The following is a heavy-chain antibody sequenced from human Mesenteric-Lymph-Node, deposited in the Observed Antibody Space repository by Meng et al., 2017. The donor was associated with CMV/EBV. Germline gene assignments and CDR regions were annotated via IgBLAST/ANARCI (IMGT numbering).Heavy chain of an antibody. V-gene: IGHV3-30*04. J-gene: IGHJ4*01. CDR1: GFRFSDYA. D-gene: IGHD3-10*01. CDR2: ISYDEKDT. Sequence: GGSLRLSCAASGFRFSDYAMHWVRQAPGKGLEWLAVISYDEKDTYYAKSVRGRLSISRDNSKNLIHLEMDSLRPEDPAIYYCAREGFGLHPPPFGASFDFWGHGTLVTVSS. CDR3: AREGFGLHPPPFGASFDF.